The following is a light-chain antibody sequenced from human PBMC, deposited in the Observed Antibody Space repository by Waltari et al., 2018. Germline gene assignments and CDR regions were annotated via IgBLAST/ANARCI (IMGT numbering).Light chain of an antibody. V-gene: IGKV1-33*01. CDR3: QYDNLPPA. J-gene: IGKJ4*01. CDR2: DAS. Sequence: DVQVAQSPSSLSASVGDRVTITCQASQNIDIFLNWYQQTPGKAPKLLIYDASNLETGVPTRFSASGSGRHLTLTITNLQPDDITTYYCQYDNLPPAFGGGTKVEIK. CDR1: QNIDIF.